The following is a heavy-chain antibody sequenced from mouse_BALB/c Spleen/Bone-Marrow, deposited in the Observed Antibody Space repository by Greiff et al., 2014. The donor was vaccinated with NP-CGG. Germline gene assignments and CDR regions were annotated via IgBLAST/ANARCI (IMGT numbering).Heavy chain of an antibody. CDR2: IYPGSGST. V-gene: IGHV1-55*01. J-gene: IGHJ3*01. Sequence: VKLVESGAELVKPGTSVKLSCKASGYNFTSYWINWVKLRPGQGLEWIGDIYPGSGSTNHNEKFKSKATLTVDTSSSTAYMQLSSLASEDSALYYCARFSQLGLLAYWGQGTLVTVSA. CDR3: ARFSQLGLLAY. CDR1: GYNFTSYW. D-gene: IGHD3-1*01.